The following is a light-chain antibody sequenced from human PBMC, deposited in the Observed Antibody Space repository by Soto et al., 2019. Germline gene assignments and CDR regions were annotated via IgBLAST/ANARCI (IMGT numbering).Light chain of an antibody. CDR2: RAS. CDR3: QQYHSSST. CDR1: QSVSTW. Sequence: DTQMTQSPSTVSASVGDRVTITCRASQSVSTWLAWYQQKPGKAPKLLIYRASNVQSGVPSRFSGSGSGTEFTLTISSLQPDDFATYHCQQYHSSSTFGQGTKVEIK. J-gene: IGKJ1*01. V-gene: IGKV1-5*03.